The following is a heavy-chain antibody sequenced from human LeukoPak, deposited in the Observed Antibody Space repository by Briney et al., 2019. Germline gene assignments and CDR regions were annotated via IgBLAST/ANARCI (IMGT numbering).Heavy chain of an antibody. Sequence: ASVKVSCKVSGYTLTELSMHWVRQAPGKGLEWMGGFDPEDGETIYAQKFQGRVTMTEDTSTDTAYMELSSLRSEDTAVYYCATVFTLTYYYDSSGNPPFDYWGQGTLVTVSS. V-gene: IGHV1-24*01. J-gene: IGHJ4*02. CDR2: FDPEDGET. D-gene: IGHD3-22*01. CDR1: GYTLTELS. CDR3: ATVFTLTYYYDSSGNPPFDY.